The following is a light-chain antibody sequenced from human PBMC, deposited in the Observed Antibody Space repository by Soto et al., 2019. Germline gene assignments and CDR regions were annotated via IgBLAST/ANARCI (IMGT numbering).Light chain of an antibody. CDR3: CSYAGSYTYV. Sequence: QSALTQPRSVAGAPGQSGTISCTGTSSDVGGYNYVSWYQQHPGKAPKLIIYDVNRRPSGVPDRFSGSKSGNTASLTISGLQAEDEADYYCCSYAGSYTYVFGTGTKVTVL. V-gene: IGLV2-11*01. CDR2: DVN. J-gene: IGLJ1*01. CDR1: SSDVGGYNY.